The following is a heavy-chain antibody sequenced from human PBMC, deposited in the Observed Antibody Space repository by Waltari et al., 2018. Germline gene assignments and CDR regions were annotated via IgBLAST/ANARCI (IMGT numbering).Heavy chain of an antibody. J-gene: IGHJ4*02. Sequence: QVQLQQWGAGLLKPSETLSLTCAVYGGSFSGYYWSWIRQPPGKGLEWIGEINHSGSTNYNPSLKSRVTISVDTSKNQFSLKLSSVTAADTAVYYCASTSINYDFGGKDYWGQGTLVTVSS. CDR2: INHSGST. V-gene: IGHV4-34*01. CDR1: GGSFSGYY. D-gene: IGHD3-3*01. CDR3: ASTSINYDFGGKDY.